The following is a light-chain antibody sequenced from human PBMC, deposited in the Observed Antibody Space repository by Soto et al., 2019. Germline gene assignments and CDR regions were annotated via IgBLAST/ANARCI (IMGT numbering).Light chain of an antibody. CDR2: DAS. CDR3: QQYTSYSRA. Sequence: DIQMTQSPSTLSASVGDRVTITCRASQSISHFLAWYQQKPGKVPKLLIYDASNLGSGVPSRFSGSGSGTDFTLTISGLQPDDFTTYYCQQYTSYSRAXGQ. CDR1: QSISHF. V-gene: IGKV1-5*01. J-gene: IGKJ1*01.